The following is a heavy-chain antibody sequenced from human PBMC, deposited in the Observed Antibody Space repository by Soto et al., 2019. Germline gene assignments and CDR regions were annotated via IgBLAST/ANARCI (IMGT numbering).Heavy chain of an antibody. J-gene: IGHJ6*02. Sequence: GESLKISCMGSGYKVSTWHNFTSYWIAWVRQMPGKGLEWMGIIYPGDSDTRYSPSFQGQVTISADKSVSTAYLQWSSLKASDTAMYYCARRASSSVTTPYGMDVWGQGTTVTAP. CDR3: ARRASSSVTTPYGMDV. CDR2: IYPGDSDT. V-gene: IGHV5-51*01. D-gene: IGHD6-6*01. CDR1: GYKVSTWHNFTSYW.